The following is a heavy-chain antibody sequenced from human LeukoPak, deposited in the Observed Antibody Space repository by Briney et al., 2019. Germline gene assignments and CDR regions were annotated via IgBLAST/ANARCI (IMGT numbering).Heavy chain of an antibody. V-gene: IGHV4-39*07. CDR1: GASISSGSNY. Sequence: SETLSLTCSVSGASISSGSNYWGWIRQPPGKTLEWIGSIYHSGSTYYNPSLKSRVTISVDTSKNQFSLKLSSVTAADTAVYYCAREIYCSGGSCSLDAFDIWGQGTMATVSS. J-gene: IGHJ3*02. D-gene: IGHD2-15*01. CDR3: AREIYCSGGSCSLDAFDI. CDR2: IYHSGST.